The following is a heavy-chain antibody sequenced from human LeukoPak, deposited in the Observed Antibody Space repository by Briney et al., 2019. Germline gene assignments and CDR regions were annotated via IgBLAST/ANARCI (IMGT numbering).Heavy chain of an antibody. CDR3: ARRGYSYAIDY. CDR2: IYYSGST. CDR1: GGSISSYY. J-gene: IGHJ4*02. Sequence: SETLSLTCTVSGGSISSYYWSWIRQPPGKGLEWIGYIYYSGSTNYNPSLKSRVTISVDTSKNQFPLKLSSVTAADTAVYYCARRGYSYAIDYWGQGTLVTVSS. D-gene: IGHD5-18*01. V-gene: IGHV4-59*08.